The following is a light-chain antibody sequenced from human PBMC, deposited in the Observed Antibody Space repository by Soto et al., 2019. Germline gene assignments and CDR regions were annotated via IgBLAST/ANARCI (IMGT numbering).Light chain of an antibody. Sequence: DLQMTQSPSSVSASVGDRVTITCRASQGISSWLVWYQQKPGKAPKLLIYAASSLQSGVPARFSGSGSGTEFTLTISSLQPEDFATYYCQQANSFPFTFGGGTKVGIK. CDR3: QQANSFPFT. CDR1: QGISSW. CDR2: AAS. V-gene: IGKV1-12*01. J-gene: IGKJ4*01.